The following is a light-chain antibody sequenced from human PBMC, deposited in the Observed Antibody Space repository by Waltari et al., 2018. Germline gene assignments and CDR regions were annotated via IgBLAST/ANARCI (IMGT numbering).Light chain of an antibody. V-gene: IGLV1-44*01. CDR3: ASWDDSLNGFYV. J-gene: IGLJ1*01. CDR2: RNN. Sequence: QSVLTQPPSASGTPGQRVTISCSGSSSNIGSNSVTWYQQLPGTAPKILIYRNNERPSAVPDRFSGSKSGTSAFLAISGLQSEDEADYYCASWDDSLNGFYVFGTGTNVAVL. CDR1: SSNIGSNS.